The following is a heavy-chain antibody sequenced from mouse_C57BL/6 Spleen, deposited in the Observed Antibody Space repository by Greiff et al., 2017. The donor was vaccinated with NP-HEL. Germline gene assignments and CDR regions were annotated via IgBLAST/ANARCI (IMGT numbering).Heavy chain of an antibody. CDR1: GYTFTSYW. J-gene: IGHJ2*01. CDR2: IYPGSGST. Sequence: VQLQQSGAELVKPGASVKMSCKASGYTFTSYWITWVKQRPGQGLEWIGDIYPGSGSTNYNEKFKSKATLTVDTSSSTAYMQLSSLTSEDSAVYYCARDYGSPYYFDYWGQGTTLTVSS. CDR3: ARDYGSPYYFDY. D-gene: IGHD1-1*01. V-gene: IGHV1-55*01.